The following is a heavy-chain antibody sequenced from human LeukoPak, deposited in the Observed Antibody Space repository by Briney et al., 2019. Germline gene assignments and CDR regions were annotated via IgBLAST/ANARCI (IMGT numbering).Heavy chain of an antibody. J-gene: IGHJ4*02. Sequence: GGSLRLSCAASGFTFSSYSMNWVRQAPGEGLEWVSSISSSSSYIYYADSVKGRFTISRDNAKNSLYLQMNSLRAEDTAVYYCAKGRYYYDSSGYYKWGQGTLVTVSS. CDR2: ISSSSSYI. V-gene: IGHV3-21*01. CDR3: AKGRYYYDSSGYYK. D-gene: IGHD3-22*01. CDR1: GFTFSSYS.